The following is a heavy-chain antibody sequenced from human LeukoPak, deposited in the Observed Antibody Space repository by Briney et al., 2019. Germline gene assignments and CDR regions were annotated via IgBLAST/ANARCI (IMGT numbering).Heavy chain of an antibody. CDR2: IIGSGAST. Sequence: GGSLTLSCPASEFTFSTYSMSWVRQPPGKGLEWVSAIIGSGASTYYADSVKGRSTTSRDNSKHTSCLQINSQRADDTAISYRAKVTQQHLINTLFVFWGEGTLVTVSS. CDR1: EFTFSTYS. V-gene: IGHV3-23*01. J-gene: IGHJ4*02. D-gene: IGHD6-13*01. CDR3: AKVTQQHLINTLFVF.